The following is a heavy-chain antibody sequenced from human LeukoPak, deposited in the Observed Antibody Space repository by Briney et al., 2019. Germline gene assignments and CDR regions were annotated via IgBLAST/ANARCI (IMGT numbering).Heavy chain of an antibody. CDR3: ARVDAGCYSVY. D-gene: IGHD1-26*01. CDR1: GYTSTRNA. J-gene: IGHJ4*02. Sequence: ASLKVSCKASGYTSTRNAINSVRQAPGQGLGWMGWISPYNGDTNNTQKLQGRVTMTTDTSTSTAYMALRSMRSDDTAVYYCARVDAGCYSVYWGQGTLVTVSS. CDR2: ISPYNGDT. V-gene: IGHV1-18*01.